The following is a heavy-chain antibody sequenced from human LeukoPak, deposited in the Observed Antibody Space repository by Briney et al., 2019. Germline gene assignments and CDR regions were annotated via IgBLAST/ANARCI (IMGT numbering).Heavy chain of an antibody. J-gene: IGHJ4*02. Sequence: GGSLRLSCAASGFTFSNYGLSWVRQAPGKGLEWVSGITGSGGSTYYADSVKGRFTISRDNSKNTLYLQMNSLRAEDTAVYYCARESRYYYDSSGYYYFDYWGQGTWSPSPQ. V-gene: IGHV3-23*01. CDR2: ITGSGGST. CDR1: GFTFSNYG. CDR3: ARESRYYYDSSGYYYFDY. D-gene: IGHD3-22*01.